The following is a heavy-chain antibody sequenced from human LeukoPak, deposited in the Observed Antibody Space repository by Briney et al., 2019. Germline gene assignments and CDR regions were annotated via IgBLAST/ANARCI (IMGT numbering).Heavy chain of an antibody. CDR2: INWNGGST. CDR1: GFSFDDYG. V-gene: IGHV3-20*04. D-gene: IGHD1-26*01. Sequence: GSLRLSCAASGFSFDDYGMSWVRQTPEKGLEWVSGINWNGGSTGYADSVKGRFTISRDNAKNSLYLQMNSLRAEDTAVYYCARDKGSAFDIWGQGTMVTVSS. J-gene: IGHJ3*02. CDR3: ARDKGSAFDI.